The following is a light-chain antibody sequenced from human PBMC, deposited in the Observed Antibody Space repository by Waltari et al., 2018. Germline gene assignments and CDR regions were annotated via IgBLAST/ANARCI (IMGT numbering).Light chain of an antibody. Sequence: QSALTQPASVSGSTGQSITISSTGTSSDVGGYNYVFWYQQHPGKAPKLLIYDGSKLPSGVSNHFSGSKSGNTASLTISGLQAEDEADYCCSSYTNSDVLFGGGTKLTVL. V-gene: IGLV2-14*01. CDR3: SSYTNSDVL. J-gene: IGLJ2*01. CDR2: DGS. CDR1: SSDVGGYNY.